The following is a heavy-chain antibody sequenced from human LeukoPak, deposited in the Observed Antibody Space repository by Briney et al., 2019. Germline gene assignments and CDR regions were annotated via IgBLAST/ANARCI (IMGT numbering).Heavy chain of an antibody. V-gene: IGHV1-2*02. J-gene: IGHJ5*02. CDR3: ARSLRRVSLWFGEQNRNWFDP. CDR2: INPNSGGT. D-gene: IGHD3-10*01. Sequence: ASVKVSCKASGYTFTGYYMHWVRQAPGQGLEWMGWINPNSGGTNYAQKFQGRVTMTRDTSISTAYMELSRLRSDDTAVYYCARSLRRVSLWFGEQNRNWFDPWGQGTLVTVSS. CDR1: GYTFTGYY.